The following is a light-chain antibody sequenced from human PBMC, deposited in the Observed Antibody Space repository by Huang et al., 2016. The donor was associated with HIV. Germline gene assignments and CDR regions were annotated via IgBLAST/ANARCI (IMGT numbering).Light chain of an antibody. V-gene: IGKV3-15*01. CDR3: QQYNNWPPLT. CDR2: GAS. J-gene: IGKJ4*01. Sequence: EVVITQSPAILSVSPGERATLSCRASQNVNTDLAWYKQNPGQAPRLLIYGASTRATGIPARFRGSGSETEFTLTISSLQSEDFAIYYCQQYNNWPPLTFGGGTKVEIK. CDR1: QNVNTD.